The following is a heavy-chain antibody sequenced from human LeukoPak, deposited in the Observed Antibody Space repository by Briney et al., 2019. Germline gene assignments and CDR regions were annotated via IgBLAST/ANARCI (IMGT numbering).Heavy chain of an antibody. CDR2: IYTSGST. CDR3: ARASRGYSYGQHLLDY. V-gene: IGHV4-61*02. D-gene: IGHD5-18*01. Sequence: SETLSLTCTVSGGSISSGSYYWSWIGQPAGKGLEWIGRIYTSGSTNYNPSLKSRVTISVATYKNQFSLKLSSVTAADTAVYYCARASRGYSYGQHLLDYCGPGTLVTVSS. J-gene: IGHJ4*02. CDR1: GGSISSGSYY.